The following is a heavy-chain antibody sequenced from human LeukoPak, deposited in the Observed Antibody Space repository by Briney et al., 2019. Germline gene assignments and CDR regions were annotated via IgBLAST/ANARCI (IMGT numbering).Heavy chain of an antibody. CDR3: ASRSNYYYYYAMDV. Sequence: GGSLRLSCAASGFSFSGFEMNWVRQAPGKGLEWVSYISSSGTTIYYAGSVKGRFTISRDNAKNSMYLQMNSLRAEDTAVYYCASRSNYYYYYAMDVWGQGPTVTVSS. J-gene: IGHJ6*02. CDR2: ISSSGTTI. V-gene: IGHV3-48*03. CDR1: GFSFSGFE.